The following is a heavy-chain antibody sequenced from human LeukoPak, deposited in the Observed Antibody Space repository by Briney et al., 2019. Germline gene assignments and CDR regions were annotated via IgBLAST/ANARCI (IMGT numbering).Heavy chain of an antibody. CDR2: INPNSGGT. D-gene: IGHD2-8*01. CDR1: GYTFTGYY. V-gene: IGHV1-2*02. J-gene: IGHJ3*02. Sequence: ASVKVSCKSSGYTFTGYYMHWVRQAPGQGLEWMGWINPNSGGTNYAQKFQGRVTMTRDTSISTAYMELSRLRSDDTTVYYCARGSFVWEDAFDIWGQGTMVTVSS. CDR3: ARGSFVWEDAFDI.